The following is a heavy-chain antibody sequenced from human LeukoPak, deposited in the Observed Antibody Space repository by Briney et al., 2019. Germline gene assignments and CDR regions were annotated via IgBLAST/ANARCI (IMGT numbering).Heavy chain of an antibody. CDR2: IYTSGST. V-gene: IGHV4-61*02. CDR1: GGSISSDNIY. J-gene: IGHJ3*02. Sequence: SETLSLTCTVSGGSISSDNIYWSWVRQPAWKGLEWIGRIYTSGSTNYNPSLESRVTISVDTSKNQLSLKLSSVTAADTAVYYCARHDAFDIWGQGTMVTVSS. CDR3: ARHDAFDI.